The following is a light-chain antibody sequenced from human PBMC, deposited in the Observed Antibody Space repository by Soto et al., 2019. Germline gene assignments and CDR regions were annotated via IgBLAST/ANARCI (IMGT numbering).Light chain of an antibody. J-gene: IGKJ2*01. CDR3: QQYGSSPPYT. V-gene: IGKV3-20*01. CDR1: QSVSSNY. CDR2: GAS. Sequence: EIVLTQSPGTLSLSPGERATLSCRASQSVSSNYLAWYQQKPGQAPRLLIYGASSRASDIPDRFSGSGSGTDFTLTTSRLEPEDFAVYYCQQYGSSPPYTFVQGTKLEIK.